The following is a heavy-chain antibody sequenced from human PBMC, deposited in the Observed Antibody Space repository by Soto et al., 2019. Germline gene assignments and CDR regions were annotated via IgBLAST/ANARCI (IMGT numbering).Heavy chain of an antibody. CDR3: AHGSGWLFDY. D-gene: IGHD6-19*01. V-gene: IGHV2-5*02. J-gene: IGHJ4*02. CDR2: IYWDDDK. Sequence: QITLKESGPTLVKPTQTLTLTCSFSGFSLSTSEVGVGWIRQPPGKGLEWLAHIYWDDDKEYSPSLRSRLTITKDTAKNQVVLIMTNLDPTDTATYYCAHGSGWLFDYWGQGTLVTVSS. CDR1: GFSLSTSEVG.